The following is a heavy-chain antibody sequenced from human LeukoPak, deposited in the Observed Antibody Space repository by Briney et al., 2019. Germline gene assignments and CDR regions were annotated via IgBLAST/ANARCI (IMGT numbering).Heavy chain of an antibody. CDR2: INHSGST. Sequence: PSETLSLTCAVYGGSFSGYYWSWIRQPPGKGLEWIGEINHSGSTNYNPSLKSRVTISVDTSKNQFSLKLSSVTAADTAVYYCARVKYSSNWYKDAFDIWGQGTMVTVSS. CDR3: ARVKYSSNWYKDAFDI. J-gene: IGHJ3*02. CDR1: GGSFSGYY. D-gene: IGHD6-13*01. V-gene: IGHV4-34*01.